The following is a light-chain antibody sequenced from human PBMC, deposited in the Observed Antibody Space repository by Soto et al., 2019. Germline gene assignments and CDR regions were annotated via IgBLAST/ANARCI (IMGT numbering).Light chain of an antibody. CDR1: QSVSSN. V-gene: IGKV3-15*01. CDR2: GAS. J-gene: IGKJ2*03. Sequence: EIVMTQSPATLSVSPGERATLSCRASQSVSSNLAWYQQKPGQAPRLLIYGASTRATGIPARFSGSGSGTEFTLTISRLQSEDFAVYYCQQYNNWSGFGQGTKLEIK. CDR3: QQYNNWSG.